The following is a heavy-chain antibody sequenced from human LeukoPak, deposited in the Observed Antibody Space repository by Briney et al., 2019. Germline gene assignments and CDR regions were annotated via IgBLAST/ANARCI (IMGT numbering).Heavy chain of an antibody. CDR1: GGSFSGYY. CDR3: ARVRYYDSSGYYYYGMDV. CDR2: INHSGST. D-gene: IGHD3-22*01. J-gene: IGHJ6*02. V-gene: IGHV4-34*01. Sequence: PSETLSLTCAVYGGSFSGYYWSWIRQPPGKGLEWIGEINHSGSTNYNPSLKSRVTISVDTSKNQFSLKLSSVTAADTAVYYCARVRYYDSSGYYYYGMDVWGQGTTVTVSS.